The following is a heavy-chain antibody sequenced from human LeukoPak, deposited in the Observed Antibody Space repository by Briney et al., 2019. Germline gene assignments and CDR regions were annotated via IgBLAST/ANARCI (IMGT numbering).Heavy chain of an antibody. CDR1: GFTFSSYG. J-gene: IGHJ4*02. CDR2: IRYDGSNK. D-gene: IGHD2-2*01. CDR3: AKGRIVVVPAASDY. Sequence: GGSLRLSCAASGFTFSSYGMHWVRQAPGKGLEWVAFIRYDGSNKYYADSVKGRFTISRDNSKNTLYLQMNSLRAEDTAVYYCAKGRIVVVPAASDYWSQGTLVTVSS. V-gene: IGHV3-30*02.